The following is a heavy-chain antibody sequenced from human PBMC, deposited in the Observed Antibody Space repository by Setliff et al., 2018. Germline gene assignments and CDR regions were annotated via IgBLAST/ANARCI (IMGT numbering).Heavy chain of an antibody. V-gene: IGHV3-74*01. CDR3: ARDSWGLDY. J-gene: IGHJ4*02. D-gene: IGHD3-16*01. CDR2: INSDGSST. CDR1: GFIFSGYW. Sequence: GESLKISCAASGFIFSGYWMHWVRQAPGKGLVWVSRINSDGSSTSYADSVKGRFTISRDNAQNTLYLQMNSLRAEDTAMYYCARDSWGLDYWGQGTLVTVSS.